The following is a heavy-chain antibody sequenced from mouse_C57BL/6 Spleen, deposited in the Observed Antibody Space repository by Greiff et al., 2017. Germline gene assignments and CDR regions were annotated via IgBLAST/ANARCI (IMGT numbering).Heavy chain of an antibody. CDR3: ARRHYGSSLAY. CDR2: IRNKANGYTT. Sequence: DVHLVESGGGLVQPGGSLSLSCAASGFTFTDYYMSWVRQPPGKALEWLGFIRNKANGYTTEYSASVKGRFTISRDTSQSILYLQMNALRAEDSATYYCARRHYGSSLAYWGQGTLVTVSA. V-gene: IGHV7-3*01. D-gene: IGHD1-1*01. J-gene: IGHJ3*01. CDR1: GFTFTDYY.